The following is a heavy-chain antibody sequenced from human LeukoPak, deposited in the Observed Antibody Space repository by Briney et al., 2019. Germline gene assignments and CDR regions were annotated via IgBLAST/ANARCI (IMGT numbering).Heavy chain of an antibody. J-gene: IGHJ4*02. CDR3: AKDDYFGSGSYPFDC. CDR1: GFTFSSYG. D-gene: IGHD3-10*01. V-gene: IGHV3-30*02. CDR2: IRYDGSNK. Sequence: GGSLRLSCAASGFTFSSYGMHWVRQAPGKGLEWVAFIRYDGSNKYYADSVKGRFTISRDNSKNTLYLQMNSLRPEDTAVYYCAKDDYFGSGSYPFDCWGQGTLVTVSS.